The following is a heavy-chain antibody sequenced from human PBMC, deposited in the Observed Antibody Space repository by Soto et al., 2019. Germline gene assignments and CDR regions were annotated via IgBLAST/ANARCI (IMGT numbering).Heavy chain of an antibody. CDR1: GFTFSSYS. CDR2: ISSSSSYI. J-gene: IGHJ5*02. V-gene: IGHV3-21*01. D-gene: IGHD3-10*01. Sequence: EVQLVESGGGLVKPGGSLRLSCAASGFTFSSYSMNWVRQAPGKGLEWVSSISSSSSYIYYADSVKGRFTISRDNAKNSLYLQMNSLRAEDTAVYYCARDVTVPTTGPYGSGKVREEGWFDPWGQGTLVTVSS. CDR3: ARDVTVPTTGPYGSGKVREEGWFDP.